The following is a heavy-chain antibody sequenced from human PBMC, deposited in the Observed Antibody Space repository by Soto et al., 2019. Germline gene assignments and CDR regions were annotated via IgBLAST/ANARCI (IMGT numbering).Heavy chain of an antibody. CDR2: IYYSGST. CDR1: GGSISSYY. Sequence: QVQLQESGPGLVKPSETLSLTSTVSGGSISSYYWSWIRQPPGKGLEWIGYIYYSGSTNYNPSLKSRVTISVDTSKNQFSLKLSSVTAADTAVYYCASGHYDFWSGYYTFDYWGQGTLVTVSS. CDR3: ASGHYDFWSGYYTFDY. V-gene: IGHV4-59*01. J-gene: IGHJ4*02. D-gene: IGHD3-3*01.